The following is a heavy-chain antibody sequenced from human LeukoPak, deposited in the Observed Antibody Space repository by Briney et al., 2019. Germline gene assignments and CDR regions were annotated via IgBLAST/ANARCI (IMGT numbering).Heavy chain of an antibody. CDR1: GFTVSSNY. D-gene: IGHD6-19*01. J-gene: IGHJ4*02. Sequence: GGSLRLSCAASGFTVSSNYMSWVRQAPGKGLEWVSVIYSGGSTYYADSVKGRFTISRDNSKNTLYLQMNSLRAEDTAVYYCARDSSGWSKGGRVDYWGQGTLVTVS. V-gene: IGHV3-66*01. CDR2: IYSGGST. CDR3: ARDSSGWSKGGRVDY.